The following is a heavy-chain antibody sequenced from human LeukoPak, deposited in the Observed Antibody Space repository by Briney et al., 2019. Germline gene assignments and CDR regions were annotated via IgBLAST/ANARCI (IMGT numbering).Heavy chain of an antibody. CDR2: ISGRDGTT. J-gene: IGHJ4*02. CDR1: GFTFSICA. V-gene: IGHV3-23*01. D-gene: IGHD3-22*01. CDR3: AKEASSGYLDY. Sequence: GGSLRLSCAASGFTFSICAMSWVSQARGKGREGVSAISGRDGTTYYADSVKGRFTIYRDNSKNTLYLQMNSLRAEDTAVYYCAKEASSGYLDYWGQGTLVTVSS.